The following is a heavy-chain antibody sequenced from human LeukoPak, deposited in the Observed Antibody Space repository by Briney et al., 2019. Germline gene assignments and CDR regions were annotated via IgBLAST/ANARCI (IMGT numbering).Heavy chain of an antibody. CDR3: AKENVELYYDSRGSTRRIYNWFDS. V-gene: IGHV3-23*01. D-gene: IGHD3-22*01. CDR1: GFTFSSSA. Sequence: GGSLRLSCAASGFTFSSSAMSWVRQAPGKGLEWVSSISDSDGTTYYADSVKGRLTISRDNSKDTLYLQMNSLGAEDTAIYYCAKENVELYYDSRGSTRRIYNWFDSWGQGTLVTVSS. J-gene: IGHJ5*01. CDR2: ISDSDGTT.